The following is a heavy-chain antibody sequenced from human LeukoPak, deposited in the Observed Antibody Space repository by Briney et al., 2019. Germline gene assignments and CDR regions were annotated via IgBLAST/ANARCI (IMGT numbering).Heavy chain of an antibody. Sequence: ASVTVSCKASGYTFTSYGISWVRQAPGQGLEWMGWISAYNGNTNYAQKLQGRVTMTTDTSTSTAYMELRSLRSDDTAVYYCARDGGGVPAAKNAFDIWGQGTLVTVSS. CDR2: ISAYNGNT. CDR3: ARDGGGVPAAKNAFDI. CDR1: GYTFTSYG. V-gene: IGHV1-18*01. J-gene: IGHJ4*02. D-gene: IGHD2-2*01.